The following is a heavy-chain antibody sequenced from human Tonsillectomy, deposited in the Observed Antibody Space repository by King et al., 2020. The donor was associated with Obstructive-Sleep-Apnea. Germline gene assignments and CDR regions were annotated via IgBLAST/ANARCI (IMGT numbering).Heavy chain of an antibody. D-gene: IGHD3-10*01. J-gene: IGHJ5*02. V-gene: IGHV4-4*09. Sequence: VQLQESGPRLVKPSETLSLTCTVSGGSISSSYWSWIRQPPGKGLEWIGYIYSSGSINFNPTLKSRVTMSVDTSKRQFSLRLSSVTAADTAVYYCASHPPRAEPRGVISITWLDPWGPGILVTVSS. CDR1: GGSISSSY. CDR2: IYSSGSI. CDR3: ASHPPRAEPRGVISITWLDP.